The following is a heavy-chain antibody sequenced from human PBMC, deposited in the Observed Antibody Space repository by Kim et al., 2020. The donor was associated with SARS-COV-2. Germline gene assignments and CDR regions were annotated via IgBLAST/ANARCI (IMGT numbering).Heavy chain of an antibody. CDR3: ARHVGDSKWYFDS. CDR1: GDSVRSGNYW. J-gene: IGHJ4*02. V-gene: IGHV4-39*01. CDR2: MHYTGGA. D-gene: IGHD1-26*01. Sequence: SETLSLTCTVSGDSVRSGNYWWGWIRQPPGKGLEWIGSMHYTGGAHHNPSLKCRITASVDTSRNQIALQLSFVTAADTAVYYCARHVGDSKWYFDSWGQGTLVTVSS.